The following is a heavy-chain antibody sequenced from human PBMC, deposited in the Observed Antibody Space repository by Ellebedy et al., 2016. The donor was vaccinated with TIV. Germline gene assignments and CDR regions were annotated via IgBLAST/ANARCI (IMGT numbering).Heavy chain of an antibody. Sequence: SETLSLXCTVSGGSISSYYWSWIRQPAGKGLEWIGRIYTSGNTNYNPSLKSRVTMSLDTSKNQFSLKLSSVTAADTAVYYCARGEQWQGFDYWGQGTLVTVSS. D-gene: IGHD6-19*01. CDR3: ARGEQWQGFDY. CDR1: GGSISSYY. V-gene: IGHV4-4*07. CDR2: IYTSGNT. J-gene: IGHJ4*02.